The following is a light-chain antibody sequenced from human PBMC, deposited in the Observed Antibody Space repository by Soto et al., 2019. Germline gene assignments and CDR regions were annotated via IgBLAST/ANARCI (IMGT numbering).Light chain of an antibody. CDR2: GAS. Sequence: EIVLTQSPGTLSLSPGGRSNLSCRASQSVSSSYLAWYQQKPGQAPRLLIYGASSRATGIPERFSGSGSGTDFTLTISRLEPEDFAVYYCQQYGSSFGHGTRLEIK. J-gene: IGKJ5*01. CDR3: QQYGSS. CDR1: QSVSSSY. V-gene: IGKV3-20*01.